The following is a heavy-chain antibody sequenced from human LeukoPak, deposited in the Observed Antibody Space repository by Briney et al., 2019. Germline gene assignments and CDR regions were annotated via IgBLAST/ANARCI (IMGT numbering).Heavy chain of an antibody. D-gene: IGHD6-19*01. Sequence: GGSLRLSCAASGFTFSSYTMKWVRQAPGKGLEWVSYISSSGSYIYYADSVRGRFTISRDNAKNSLYLQMNSLRAEDTATYYCARITVAGLDYWGQGTLVTVSS. CDR2: ISSSGSYI. J-gene: IGHJ4*02. CDR1: GFTFSSYT. V-gene: IGHV3-21*01. CDR3: ARITVAGLDY.